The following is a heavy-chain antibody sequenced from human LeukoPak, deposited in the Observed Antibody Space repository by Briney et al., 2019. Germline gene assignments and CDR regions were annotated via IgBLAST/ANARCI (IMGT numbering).Heavy chain of an antibody. CDR2: MCDNGCST. D-gene: IGHD3-3*01. Sequence: GGSLRLSCAASGFTFSSYAMSWVRQAPGKGLEWVSAMCDNGCSTYYADSVKGRFTISRDNSKNTLYLQMNSLRAEDTAVYYCARQTGDDFWSGYPPYYYYYMDVWGKGTTVTVSS. CDR3: ARQTGDDFWSGYPPYYYYYMDV. J-gene: IGHJ6*03. V-gene: IGHV3-23*01. CDR1: GFTFSSYA.